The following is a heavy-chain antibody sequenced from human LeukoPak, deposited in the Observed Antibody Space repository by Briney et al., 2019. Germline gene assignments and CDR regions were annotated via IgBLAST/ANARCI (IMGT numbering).Heavy chain of an antibody. V-gene: IGHV3-30*02. CDR1: GFTFSSYG. D-gene: IGHD2-2*01. Sequence: GGSLRLSCAASGFTFSSYGMHWVRQAPGKGLEWVAFIRYDGSNKYYADSVKGRFTISRDNSKNTLYLQMNSLRAEDTAVYHCARDLSISSTSCPSHWGQGTLVTVSS. CDR2: IRYDGSNK. J-gene: IGHJ4*02. CDR3: ARDLSISSTSCPSH.